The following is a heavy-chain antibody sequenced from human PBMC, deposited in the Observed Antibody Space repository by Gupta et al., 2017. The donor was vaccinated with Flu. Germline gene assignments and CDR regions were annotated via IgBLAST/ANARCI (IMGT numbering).Heavy chain of an antibody. Sequence: QVQLQESGPGLVKPSQTLSLTCTVSGGSISSGGYYWSWIRQHPGKGLEWIGYIYYSGSTYYNPSLKSRVTISVDTSKNQFSLKLSSVTAADTAVYYCARGKGYCTNGVCYRNHEKNWFDPWGQGTLVTVSS. V-gene: IGHV4-31*03. CDR2: IYYSGST. D-gene: IGHD2-8*01. CDR1: GGSISSGGYY. CDR3: ARGKGYCTNGVCYRNHEKNWFDP. J-gene: IGHJ5*02.